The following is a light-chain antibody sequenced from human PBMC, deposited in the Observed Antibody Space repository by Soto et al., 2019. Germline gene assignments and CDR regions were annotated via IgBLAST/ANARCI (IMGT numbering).Light chain of an antibody. V-gene: IGKV1-5*01. CDR2: DAS. CDR3: QQYNSYPWT. Sequence: DIQMTQSPSTLSASVGDRVTITCRASQSISSWLARYQQKPGKAPKLLIHDASSLERGVPSRFSGSESGTEFTLTMSSLQPDDFATYYCQQYNSYPWTFGQGTKVDIK. CDR1: QSISSW. J-gene: IGKJ1*01.